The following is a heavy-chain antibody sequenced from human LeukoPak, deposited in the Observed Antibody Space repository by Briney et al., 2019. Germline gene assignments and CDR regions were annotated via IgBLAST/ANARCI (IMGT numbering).Heavy chain of an antibody. J-gene: IGHJ4*02. Sequence: GGSLRLSCAASGFTSSSYWMSWVRQAPGKGLEWVANIKQDGSEKYYVDSVKGRFTISRDNAKNSLYLQMNSLRAEDTAVYYCARDRGSSGWHEFGYWGQGTLVTVSS. CDR1: GFTSSSYW. CDR2: IKQDGSEK. CDR3: ARDRGSSGWHEFGY. D-gene: IGHD6-19*01. V-gene: IGHV3-7*01.